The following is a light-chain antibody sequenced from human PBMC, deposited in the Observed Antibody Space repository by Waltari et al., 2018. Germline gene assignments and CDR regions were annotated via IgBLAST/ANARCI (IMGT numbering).Light chain of an antibody. CDR1: QSIGSY. CDR2: DAS. Sequence: DIQMTQSPSSLSASVGDRVTITCRASQSIGSYVNWYQQKPGKAPNLLIFDASSLQSGVPSRFSGSGSGTDFTLTITSLQPGDFATYYCQQSYSTPLTFGGGTKVEIK. CDR3: QQSYSTPLT. J-gene: IGKJ4*01. V-gene: IGKV1-39*01.